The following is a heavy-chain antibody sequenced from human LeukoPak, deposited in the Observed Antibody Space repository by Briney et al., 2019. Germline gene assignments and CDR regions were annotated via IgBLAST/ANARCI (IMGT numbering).Heavy chain of an antibody. CDR2: IYYSGST. CDR3: ARNIAGIAAAGIDY. D-gene: IGHD6-13*01. J-gene: IGHJ4*02. CDR1: GASITSYY. Sequence: PSETLSLTCTVSGASITSYYWSWIRQPPGKGLEWIGYIYYSGSTNYNPSLKSRVTISADTSKNQFSLKLSSVTAADTAVCYCARNIAGIAAAGIDYWGQGTLVTVSS. V-gene: IGHV4-59*01.